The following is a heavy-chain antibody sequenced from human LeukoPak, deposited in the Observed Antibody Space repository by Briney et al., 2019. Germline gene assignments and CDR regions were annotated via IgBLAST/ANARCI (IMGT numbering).Heavy chain of an antibody. CDR3: ALPFRGYTYGASGGGADY. D-gene: IGHD5-18*01. V-gene: IGHV1-46*01. Sequence: ASVKVSCKASGYTFTSYYIHWVRQAPGQGLEWMGGIHPGGGSTTYAQKFQGRVTVTRDTSTSTVYMELGSLRFEDTAMYYCALPFRGYTYGASGGGADYWGQGTLVTVSS. J-gene: IGHJ4*02. CDR1: GYTFTSYY. CDR2: IHPGGGST.